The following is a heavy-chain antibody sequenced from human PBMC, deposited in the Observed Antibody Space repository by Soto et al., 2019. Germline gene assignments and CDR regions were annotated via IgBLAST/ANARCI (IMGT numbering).Heavy chain of an antibody. D-gene: IGHD5-12*01. Sequence: PSETLSLTCAVSGGSISSSNWWSWVRQPPGKGLEWIGEIYHSGSTNYNPSLKSRVTISVDKSKNQFSLKLSSVTAADTAVYYCARSDVDIVATTNYYYYGMGVWGQGTTVTVSS. V-gene: IGHV4-4*02. CDR3: ARSDVDIVATTNYYYYGMGV. CDR2: IYHSGST. J-gene: IGHJ6*02. CDR1: GGSISSSNW.